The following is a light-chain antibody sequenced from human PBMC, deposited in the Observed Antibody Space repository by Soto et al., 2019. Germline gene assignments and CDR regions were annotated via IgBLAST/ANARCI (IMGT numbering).Light chain of an antibody. V-gene: IGLV2-23*03. CDR3: CSYAVSSTFVV. J-gene: IGLJ2*01. CDR2: EGS. Sequence: QSALTQPASVSGSPGQSITISCTGTSSDVGSYNLVSWYQQHPGKAPKLMIYEGSKRPSGVSNRFSGSKSGNTASLTISGLQAEDDADYYCCSYAVSSTFVVFGGGTKLTVL. CDR1: SSDVGSYNL.